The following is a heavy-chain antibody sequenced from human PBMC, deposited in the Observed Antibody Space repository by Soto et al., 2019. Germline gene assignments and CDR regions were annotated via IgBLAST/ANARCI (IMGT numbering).Heavy chain of an antibody. CDR1: GFTFSTSA. D-gene: IGHD2-8*01. CDR3: VASVFSFHY. V-gene: IGHV3-30*01. Sequence: HVPLVESGGGVVQPGRSLRLSCAASGFTFSTSAMHWVRQAPGKGLEWVAVISYDGTNEHYEDSVKGRFTVSRDNSRNTPSLQMNSLRPEDTAMYYSVASVFSFHYWGQGSPVTVSS. J-gene: IGHJ4*02. CDR2: ISYDGTNE.